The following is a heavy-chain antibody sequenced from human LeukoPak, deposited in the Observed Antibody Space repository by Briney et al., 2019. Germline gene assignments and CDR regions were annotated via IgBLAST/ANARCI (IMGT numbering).Heavy chain of an antibody. J-gene: IGHJ5*02. CDR3: ARNPPSSDWLDP. CDR1: GYTFTSYD. CDR2: MNPNSGNT. D-gene: IGHD6-19*01. Sequence: ASVKVSCKASGYTFTSYDINWVRQATGQGLEWMGWMNPNSGNTGYAQKFQGRVTMTSDTSISTAYLDLSSLTSEDTAVYYCARNPPSSDWLDPWGQGTLVTVSS. V-gene: IGHV1-8*01.